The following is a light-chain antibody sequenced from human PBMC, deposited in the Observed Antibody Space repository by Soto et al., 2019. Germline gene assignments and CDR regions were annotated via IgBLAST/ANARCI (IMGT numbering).Light chain of an antibody. V-gene: IGKV3-15*01. CDR1: QSVSNN. CDR2: AAS. J-gene: IGKJ1*01. CDR3: QQYNNWPPGT. Sequence: EVVMTQSPATLSVSPGERATLSCMASQSVSNNLAWYQQKPGQAPRLLIYAASTRATGVSARFSGSGSGTGFTLTINRLQSEDFAVYYCQQYNNWPPGTFGQGTKVDIK.